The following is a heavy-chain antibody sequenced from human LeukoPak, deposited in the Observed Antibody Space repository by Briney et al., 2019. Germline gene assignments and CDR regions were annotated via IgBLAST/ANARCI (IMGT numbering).Heavy chain of an antibody. CDR3: AKDPRGYSSGGSAFDI. Sequence: GGSLRLSCEASGFTFSGNWMHWVRQAPGKGQVWVSRINGDGRTTYYADSVKGRFTISRDNAKNTVYLQMNSLRAEDTAVYYCAKDPRGYSSGGSAFDIWGQGTMVTVSS. J-gene: IGHJ3*02. V-gene: IGHV3-74*01. CDR2: INGDGRTT. D-gene: IGHD6-19*01. CDR1: GFTFSGNW.